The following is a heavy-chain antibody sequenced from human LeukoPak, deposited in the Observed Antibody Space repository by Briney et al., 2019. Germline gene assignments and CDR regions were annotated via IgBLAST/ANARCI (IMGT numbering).Heavy chain of an antibody. J-gene: IGHJ6*03. CDR3: ARVYRALVRGVIGRDTDYYYSYYMDV. CDR1: GFTFSSYN. CDR2: FSSSTYK. D-gene: IGHD3-10*01. Sequence: GGSLRLSCAASGFTFSSYNMNWVRQAPGKGLEWVSSFSSSTYKYYADSLKGRFTISRDNAKNSLYLQMNSLRAEDTAVYYCARVYRALVRGVIGRDTDYYYSYYMDVWGKGTTVTVSS. V-gene: IGHV3-21*01.